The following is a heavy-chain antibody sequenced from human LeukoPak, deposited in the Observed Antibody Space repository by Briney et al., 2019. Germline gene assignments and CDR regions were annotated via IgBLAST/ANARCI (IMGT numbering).Heavy chain of an antibody. CDR2: INPSGGST. CDR3: ASTNRNGYNFDY. D-gene: IGHD5-24*01. CDR1: RYTFTIYY. J-gene: IGHJ4*02. V-gene: IGHV1-46*01. Sequence: ASVKVSCKASRYTFTIYYMHWVRQAPGQGLEWMGMINPSGGSTSYAQKFQGRVTMTRDTSTNTVYMELGSLRSDDTAVYYCASTNRNGYNFDYWGQGTLVTVSS.